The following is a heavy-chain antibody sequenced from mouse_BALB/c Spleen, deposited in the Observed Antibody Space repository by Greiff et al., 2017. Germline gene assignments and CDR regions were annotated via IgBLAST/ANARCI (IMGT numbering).Heavy chain of an antibody. V-gene: IGHV7-3*02. D-gene: IGHD2-3*01. J-gene: IGHJ3*01. CDR2: IRNKANGYTT. CDR1: GFTFTDYY. CDR3: ERVNYDGYHAWFAD. Sequence: EVKLVESGGGLVQPGGSLRLSCATSGFTFTDYYMSWVRQPPGKALEWLGFIRNKANGYTTEYSASVKGRFTISRDNSQSILYLQMNTLRAEDSATYYSERVNYDGYHAWFADWGQGTLVTVSA.